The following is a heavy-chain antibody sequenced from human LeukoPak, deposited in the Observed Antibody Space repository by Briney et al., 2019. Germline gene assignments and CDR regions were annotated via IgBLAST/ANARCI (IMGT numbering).Heavy chain of an antibody. CDR1: GFTFSTYG. D-gene: IGHD2-21*02. CDR2: IRYDADNK. V-gene: IGHV3-30*02. J-gene: IGHJ4*02. Sequence: PGGSLRLSCAASGFTFSTYGMHRVRQAPGKGLEWVAFIRYDADNKYYADSVRGRFTISRDNSKNTLFLQMNSLRAEDTAVYYCAKALGGYYYFDFWGQGTLVTVSS. CDR3: AKALGGYYYFDF.